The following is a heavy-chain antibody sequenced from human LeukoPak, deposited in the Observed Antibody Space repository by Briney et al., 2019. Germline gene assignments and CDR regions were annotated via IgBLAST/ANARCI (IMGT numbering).Heavy chain of an antibody. CDR2: IWYDGSNK. D-gene: IGHD6-13*01. CDR1: GFTFSSYG. CDR3: AKDIGMAAVGPFDY. V-gene: IGHV3-33*06. J-gene: IGHJ4*02. Sequence: GGSLRLSCAASGFTFSSYGMHWVRQAPGKGLEWVAVIWYDGSNKYYADSVKGRFTISRDNSKNTLYLQMNSLRAEDTAVYYCAKDIGMAAVGPFDYWGQGTLVIVSS.